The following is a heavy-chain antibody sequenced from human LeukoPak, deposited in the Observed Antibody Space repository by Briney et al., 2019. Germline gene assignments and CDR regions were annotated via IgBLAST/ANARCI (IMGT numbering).Heavy chain of an antibody. J-gene: IGHJ4*02. D-gene: IGHD3-22*01. CDR1: GFTFRDFW. Sequence: PGGSLRLSCAASGFTFRDFWMSWIRQPPGKGLLWVSRIHGEGSDIEYADSVKGRFTISRDNAKNTLYLQMNSLTAEDTAVYYCARRLYYDTSGSPFDLWGQGTLVTVSS. CDR3: ARRLYYDTSGSPFDL. CDR2: IHGEGSDI. V-gene: IGHV3-74*03.